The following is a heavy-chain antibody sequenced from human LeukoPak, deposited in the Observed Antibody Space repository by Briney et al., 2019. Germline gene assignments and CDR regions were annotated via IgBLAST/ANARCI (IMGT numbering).Heavy chain of an antibody. D-gene: IGHD6-13*01. V-gene: IGHV3-48*01. Sequence: GRSLRLSCAASGFTFSSYSMNWVRQAPGKGLEWVSYISGGGTPIYYADSVKGRFTISRDNVKNSLYLQMNSLRAEDTAVYYCARDFRSSSWYIGDYWGQGALVTVSS. CDR2: ISGGGTPI. CDR1: GFTFSSYS. J-gene: IGHJ4*02. CDR3: ARDFRSSSWYIGDY.